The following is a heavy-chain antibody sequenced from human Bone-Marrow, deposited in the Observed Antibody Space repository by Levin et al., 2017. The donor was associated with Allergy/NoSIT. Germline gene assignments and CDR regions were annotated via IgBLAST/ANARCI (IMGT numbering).Heavy chain of an antibody. J-gene: IGHJ4*02. V-gene: IGHV4-39*07. CDR2: IHHSGST. Sequence: SQTLSLTCSVSGDSISSKNYYWGWLRQPPGKGLEWIGTIHHSGSTYYNPSLKSRVTLSVDSSKNQFSLRLRSVAAADTAGYYCARDLDFDILIGFSFDYWGQGILVTVSS. CDR3: ARDLDFDILIGFSFDY. CDR1: GDSISSKNYY. D-gene: IGHD3-9*01.